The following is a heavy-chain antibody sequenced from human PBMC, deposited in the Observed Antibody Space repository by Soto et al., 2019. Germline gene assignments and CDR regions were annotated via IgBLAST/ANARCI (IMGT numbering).Heavy chain of an antibody. D-gene: IGHD6-6*01. CDR2: INPNSGGT. CDR1: GYTFTGYY. CDR3: ARSPSSSSYYYYYYGMDV. V-gene: IGHV1-2*04. J-gene: IGHJ6*02. Sequence: GASVKVSCKASGYTFTGYYMHWVRQAPGQGLEWMGWINPNSGGTNYAQKFQGWVTMTRDTSISTAYMELSRLRSDDTAVYYCARSPSSSSYYYYYYGMDVWGQGTTVTVSS.